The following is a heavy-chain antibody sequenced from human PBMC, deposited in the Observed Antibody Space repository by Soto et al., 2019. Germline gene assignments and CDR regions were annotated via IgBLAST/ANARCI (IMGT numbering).Heavy chain of an antibody. CDR3: AREEYYYGMDV. CDR1: GYTFTSYD. J-gene: IGHJ6*02. Sequence: GASVKVSCKASGYTFTSYDIQWVRQAPGKGVEGMGWINPGNGNTKYSQKFQGRVTITRDTSASTAYMELSSLRSEDTAVDYCAREEYYYGMDVWAQGTTVTVSS. CDR2: INPGNGNT. V-gene: IGHV1-3*01.